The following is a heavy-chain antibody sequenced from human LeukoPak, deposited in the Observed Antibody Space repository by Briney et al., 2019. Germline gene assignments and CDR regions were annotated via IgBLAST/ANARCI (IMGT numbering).Heavy chain of an antibody. CDR3: ARDLIVGAPVGGYFDY. CDR2: IYTSGST. J-gene: IGHJ4*02. CDR1: GGSISSYY. V-gene: IGHV4-4*07. Sequence: SETLSLTCTVSGGSISSYYWSWIRQPAGKGLEWIGRIYTSGSTNYNPSLKSRVTMSVDTSKNQFSLKLSSVTAADTAVYYCARDLIVGAPVGGYFDYWGQGTLVTVSS. D-gene: IGHD1-26*01.